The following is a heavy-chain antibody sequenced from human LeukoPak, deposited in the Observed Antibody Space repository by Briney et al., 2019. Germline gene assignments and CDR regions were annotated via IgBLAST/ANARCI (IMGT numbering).Heavy chain of an antibody. CDR1: GYTFTSYG. D-gene: IGHD6-13*01. Sequence: GASVKVSCKASGYTFTSYGISWVRQAPGQGLEWMGWINTNTGNPTYAQGFTGRFVFSLDTSVSTAYLQISSLKAEDTAVYYCARDGAAAGTVRPNWFDPWGQGTLVTVSS. CDR2: INTNTGNP. V-gene: IGHV7-4-1*02. J-gene: IGHJ5*02. CDR3: ARDGAAAGTVRPNWFDP.